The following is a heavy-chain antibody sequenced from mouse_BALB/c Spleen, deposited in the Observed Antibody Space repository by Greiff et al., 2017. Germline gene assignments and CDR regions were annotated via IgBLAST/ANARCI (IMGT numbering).Heavy chain of an antibody. J-gene: IGHJ2*01. CDR1: GFTFSSYA. CDR2: ISSGGST. D-gene: IGHD1-1*01. CDR3: ARGPTENYFDH. V-gene: IGHV5-6-5*01. Sequence: EVMLVESGGGLVKPGGSLKLSCAASGFTFSSYAMSWVRQTPEKRLEWVASISSGGSTYYPDSVMGRFTISRDNARNILYLQMSSLRSEDTAMYYCARGPTENYFDHRGQGNTPTVPS.